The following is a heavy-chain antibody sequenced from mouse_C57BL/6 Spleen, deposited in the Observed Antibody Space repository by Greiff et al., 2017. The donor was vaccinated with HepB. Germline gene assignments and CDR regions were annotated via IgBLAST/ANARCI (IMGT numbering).Heavy chain of an antibody. J-gene: IGHJ4*01. V-gene: IGHV5-17*01. CDR1: GFTFSDYG. CDR3: ARQTVVAPDY. D-gene: IGHD1-1*01. Sequence: EVKLMESGGGLVKPGGSLKLSCAASGFTFSDYGMHWVRQAPEKGLEWVAYISSGSSTIYYADTVKGRFTISRDNAKNTLFLQMTSLRSEDTAMYYCARQTVVAPDYWGQGTSVTVSS. CDR2: ISSGSSTI.